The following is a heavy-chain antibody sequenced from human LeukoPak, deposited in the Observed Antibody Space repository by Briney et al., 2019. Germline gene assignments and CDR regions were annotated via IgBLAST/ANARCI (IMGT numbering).Heavy chain of an antibody. J-gene: IGHJ4*02. CDR2: IYYSGST. D-gene: IGHD3-3*01. Sequence: PSETLSLTCTVSGGSISSYYWSWIRQPPGKGLEWIGYIYYSGSTNYNPSLKSRVTISVDTSKNQFSPKLSSVTAADTAVYYCARGEYDFWSGYDYWGQGTLVTVSS. V-gene: IGHV4-59*01. CDR3: ARGEYDFWSGYDY. CDR1: GGSISSYY.